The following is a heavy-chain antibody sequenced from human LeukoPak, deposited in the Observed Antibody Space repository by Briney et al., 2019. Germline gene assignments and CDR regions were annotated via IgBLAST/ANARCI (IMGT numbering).Heavy chain of an antibody. J-gene: IGHJ4*02. CDR1: GDSITTSY. CDR3: TRSTWGDCSTGVCYTTDFDY. Sequence: PSETLSLTCSVSGDSITTSYWNWLRQPPGQGLEWIGSIFYSGNTKYNPALQSRVTISVDTSKNQFSLEVNSVTAADTAVYYCTRSTWGDCSTGVCYTTDFDYWGRGTLVTVSS. CDR2: IFYSGNT. V-gene: IGHV4-59*12. D-gene: IGHD2-21*02.